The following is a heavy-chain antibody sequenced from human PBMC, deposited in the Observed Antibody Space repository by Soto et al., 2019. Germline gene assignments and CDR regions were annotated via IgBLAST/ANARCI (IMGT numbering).Heavy chain of an antibody. J-gene: IGHJ6*02. CDR1: GYSFTSYW. D-gene: IGHD6-6*01. V-gene: IGHV5-51*01. Sequence: GESLKISCKGSGYSFTSYWIGWVRQMPGKGLEWMGIIYPGDSDTRYSPSFQGQVTISADKSISTTYLQWSSLKASDTAMYYCIAAPAYSGIDARGQGTTVPVSS. CDR3: IAAPAYSGIDA. CDR2: IYPGDSDT.